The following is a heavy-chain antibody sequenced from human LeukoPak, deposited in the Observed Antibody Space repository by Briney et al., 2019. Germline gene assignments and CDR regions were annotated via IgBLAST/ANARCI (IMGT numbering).Heavy chain of an antibody. D-gene: IGHD2-21*02. CDR3: AAAMTEYWYLDL. Sequence: PGGSLRLXCAASGFTYSTYAMSWVRQAPGKGLEWVSGVVNSGSNTYYVDSVKGRFTISRDNSKNMLWPQMNSLRAEDTAVYYCAAAMTEYWYLDLWGRGTLVTVSS. CDR2: VVNSGSNT. CDR1: GFTYSTYA. J-gene: IGHJ2*01. V-gene: IGHV3-23*05.